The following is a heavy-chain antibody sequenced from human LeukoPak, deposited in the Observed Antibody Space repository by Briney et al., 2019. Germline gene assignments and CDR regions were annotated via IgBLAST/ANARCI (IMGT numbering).Heavy chain of an antibody. CDR3: ARGGYSYGSENWFDP. V-gene: IGHV1-46*01. CDR2: INPSGGST. Sequence: ASVKVSCKASGYTFTSYYMHWVRQAPGQGLEWMGIINPSGGSTSYAQKFQGRVTMTRDTSTSTVYMELSSLRSEDTAVYYCARGGYSYGSENWFDPWGQGTLVTVSS. D-gene: IGHD5-18*01. CDR1: GYTFTSYY. J-gene: IGHJ5*02.